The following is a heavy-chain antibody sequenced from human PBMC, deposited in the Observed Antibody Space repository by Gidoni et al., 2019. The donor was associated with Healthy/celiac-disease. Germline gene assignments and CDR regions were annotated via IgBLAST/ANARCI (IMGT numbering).Heavy chain of an antibody. D-gene: IGHD2-21*01. CDR3: ARVWYNWFDP. CDR1: GYTFTSYD. CDR2: MNPNSGNT. Sequence: QVQLVQSGSEVKKPGASVQVSCKASGYTFTSYDINWVRQATGQGLGWMGWMNPNSGNTGYAQKFQGRVTMTGNTSISTAYMELSSLGSEDTAVYYCARVWYNWFDPWGQRTLVTVSS. V-gene: IGHV1-8*01. J-gene: IGHJ5*02.